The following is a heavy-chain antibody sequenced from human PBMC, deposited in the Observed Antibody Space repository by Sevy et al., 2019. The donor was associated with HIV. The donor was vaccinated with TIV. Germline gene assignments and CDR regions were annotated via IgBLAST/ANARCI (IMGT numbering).Heavy chain of an antibody. CDR2: IYTSGST. D-gene: IGHD3-22*01. Sequence: SETLSLTCTVSGGSISSYYWSWIRQPAGKGLEWIGRIYTSGSTNYNPSLKSRVTMSLDTSKNQFSLKLSSVTAADTAVYYCARARAFYYYDSSGYDFFDYWGQGTLVTVSS. J-gene: IGHJ4*02. V-gene: IGHV4-4*07. CDR3: ARARAFYYYDSSGYDFFDY. CDR1: GGSISSYY.